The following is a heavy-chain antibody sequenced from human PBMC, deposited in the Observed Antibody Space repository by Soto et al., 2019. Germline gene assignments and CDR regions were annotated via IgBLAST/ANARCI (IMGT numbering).Heavy chain of an antibody. CDR1: GFTFSSYA. J-gene: IGHJ4*02. D-gene: IGHD6-13*01. CDR3: AKGTSSNWFYYFDY. CDR2: ISGSGGST. Sequence: PGGSLRLSCGASGFTFSSYAMIWVRQAPGKGLEWVSAISGSGGSTYYVDSVKGRFTISRDKSKNTLYLQMNSLRAEDTAVYYCAKGTSSNWFYYFDYWGQGTLVTVSS. V-gene: IGHV3-23*01.